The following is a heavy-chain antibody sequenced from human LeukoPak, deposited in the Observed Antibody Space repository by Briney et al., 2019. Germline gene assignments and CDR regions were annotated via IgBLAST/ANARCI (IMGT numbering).Heavy chain of an antibody. D-gene: IGHD2-21*01. V-gene: IGHV1-2*02. CDR3: ARGTYCGSDCYSFEY. Sequence: ASVKVSCKASGYTFTGYYMHWVRQAPGQGLEWMGWINPNSGGTNYAQKFQGRVTMTRDTSISTAYMELSRLRSDDTAVYYCARGTYCGSDCYSFEYWGQGTLVTVSS. CDR2: INPNSGGT. CDR1: GYTFTGYY. J-gene: IGHJ4*02.